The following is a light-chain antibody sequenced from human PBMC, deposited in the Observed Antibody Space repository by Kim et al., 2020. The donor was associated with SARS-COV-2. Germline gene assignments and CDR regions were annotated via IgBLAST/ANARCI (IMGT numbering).Light chain of an antibody. V-gene: IGKV1-33*01. CDR3: QQYDNPPFT. J-gene: IGKJ4*01. Sequence: DIQMTQSPSSLSASVGDRVTITCQASQGISNHLNWYQQKPGKAPKLLIYDASNLETGVPSRFSGSGSETDFTFTISSLQPEDIATYYCQQYDNPPFTFGGGTKVDIK. CDR2: DAS. CDR1: QGISNH.